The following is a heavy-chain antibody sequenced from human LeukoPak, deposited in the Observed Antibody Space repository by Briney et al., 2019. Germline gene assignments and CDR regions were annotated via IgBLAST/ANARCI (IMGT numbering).Heavy chain of an antibody. J-gene: IGHJ4*02. Sequence: TSVKVSCKASGFTFTSSAVQWVRQARGQRLEWIGWIFVGSGKTNYAQKFQERVTITRDMSTSTAYMELSSLRSGDTAVYYCAASPDYYDSSGYSYYFDYWGQGTLVTVSS. CDR1: GFTFTSSA. D-gene: IGHD3-22*01. CDR2: IFVGSGKT. CDR3: AASPDYYDSSGYSYYFDY. V-gene: IGHV1-58*01.